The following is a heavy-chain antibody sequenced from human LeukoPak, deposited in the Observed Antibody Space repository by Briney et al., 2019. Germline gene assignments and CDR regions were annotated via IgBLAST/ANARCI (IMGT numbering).Heavy chain of an antibody. CDR1: GDSIRSYY. D-gene: IGHD5-12*01. J-gene: IGHJ5*02. CDR2: ISYSGST. CDR3: ARSSVAPVWFDP. Sequence: PSETLSLTCSVSGDSIRSYYWSWIRKPPGKGLEWIGYISYSGSTKYNPSLKSRVTISIDTSKNQFSLKVNSVTAADTAVYYCARSSVAPVWFDPWGQGTPVIVSS. V-gene: IGHV4-59*01.